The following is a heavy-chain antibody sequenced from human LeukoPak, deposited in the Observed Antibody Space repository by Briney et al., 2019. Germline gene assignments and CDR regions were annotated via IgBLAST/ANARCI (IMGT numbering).Heavy chain of an antibody. D-gene: IGHD4-23*01. V-gene: IGHV4-59*12. J-gene: IGHJ4*02. Sequence: SETLSLTCSVSGGSISSYYWSWIRQPPGKGLEWIGYIYYSGSTNYNPSLKSRVTISVDTSKNQFSLKLSSVTAADTAVYYCARRWFRYYFDYWGQGTLVTVSS. CDR3: ARRWFRYYFDY. CDR2: IYYSGST. CDR1: GGSISSYY.